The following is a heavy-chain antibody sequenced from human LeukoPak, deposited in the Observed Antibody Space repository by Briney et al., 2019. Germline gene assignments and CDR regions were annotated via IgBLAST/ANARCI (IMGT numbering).Heavy chain of an antibody. V-gene: IGHV1-2*02. CDR2: INPNSGGT. CDR1: GYTFTGYY. J-gene: IGHJ6*02. D-gene: IGHD3-16*02. Sequence: ASVKVSCKASGYTFTGYYMHWVRQAPGQGLEWMGWINPNSGGTNYAQKFQGRVTMTRDTSISTAYMELSRLRSDDTAVYYCARGGLRLGELSSYYGMDVWGQGTTVTVSS. CDR3: ARGGLRLGELSSYYGMDV.